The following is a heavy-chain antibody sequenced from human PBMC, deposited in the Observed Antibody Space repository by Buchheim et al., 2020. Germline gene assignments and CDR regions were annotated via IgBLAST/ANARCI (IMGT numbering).Heavy chain of an antibody. D-gene: IGHD6-13*01. CDR2: IYYSGST. J-gene: IGHJ4*02. CDR1: GGSISSSSYY. CDR3: AREVMSLKQLALYYFDY. Sequence: QLQLQESGPGLVKPSETLSLTCTVSGGSISSSSYYWGWIRQPPGKGLEWIGSIYYSGSTYYNPSLKSRVTISVDTSKNQFSLKLSSVTAADTAVYYCAREVMSLKQLALYYFDYWGQGTL. V-gene: IGHV4-39*07.